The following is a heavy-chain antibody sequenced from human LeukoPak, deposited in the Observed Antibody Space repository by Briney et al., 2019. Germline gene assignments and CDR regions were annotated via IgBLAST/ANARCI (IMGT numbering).Heavy chain of an antibody. D-gene: IGHD1-14*01. CDR3: ATNPYFDY. V-gene: IGHV3-23*01. CDR2: ISDRGSSA. J-gene: IGHJ4*02. Sequence: PGGSLTLSCVASGFTFNNYAMSWVRQAPGKGLEWVSAISDRGSSAYYADSVKGRFAISRDNSESTLYLQMNSLRAEDTAVYYCATNPYFDYWGQGTLVTVSS. CDR1: GFTFNNYA.